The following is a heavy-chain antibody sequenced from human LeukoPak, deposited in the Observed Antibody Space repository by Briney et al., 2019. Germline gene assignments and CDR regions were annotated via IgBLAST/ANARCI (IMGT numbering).Heavy chain of an antibody. CDR1: GFTFSRDS. J-gene: IGHJ4*02. CDR2: IKPDGSEK. Sequence: GGSLRLSCAASGFTFSRDSMNWVRQAPGKGLEWVANIKPDGSEKFYVDSVKGRFTISRDNARNSLYLQMNSLRAEDMAVYYCARGGSTSSWFWNDWGQGTLVTVSS. D-gene: IGHD6-13*01. V-gene: IGHV3-7*01. CDR3: ARGGSTSSWFWND.